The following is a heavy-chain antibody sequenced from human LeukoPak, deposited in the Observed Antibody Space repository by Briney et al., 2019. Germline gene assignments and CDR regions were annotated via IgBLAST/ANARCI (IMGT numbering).Heavy chain of an antibody. CDR2: ISSSGSTI. V-gene: IGHV3-48*03. CDR3: ARDASWFGDPYYFDY. D-gene: IGHD3-10*01. CDR1: GFTFSSYE. J-gene: IGHJ4*02. Sequence: GGSLRLSCAASGFTFSSYEMNWVRQAPGKGLEWVSYISSSGSTIYYADSVKGRFTISRDNAKNSLYLQMNSLRAEDTAVYYCARDASWFGDPYYFDYWGQGTLVTVSS.